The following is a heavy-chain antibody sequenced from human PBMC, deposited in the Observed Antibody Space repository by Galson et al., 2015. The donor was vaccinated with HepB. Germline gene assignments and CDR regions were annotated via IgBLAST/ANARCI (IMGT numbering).Heavy chain of an antibody. V-gene: IGHV3-23*01. Sequence: SLRLSCAASGFSFSSYALTWVRQAPGKGLEWVSSISGSGSITYYADSVQGRFTISRDNSKNTLYLQMNTLRAEDTAVYYCSKGGDWSGYYRSDYWGQGTLVTVSS. J-gene: IGHJ4*02. CDR3: SKGGDWSGYYRSDY. D-gene: IGHD3-3*01. CDR1: GFSFSSYA. CDR2: ISGSGSIT.